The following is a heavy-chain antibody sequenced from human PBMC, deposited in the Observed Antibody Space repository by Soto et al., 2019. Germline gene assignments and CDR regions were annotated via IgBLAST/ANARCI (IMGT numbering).Heavy chain of an antibody. Sequence: GESLKISCATSGFTFRSYWMTWVRQAPGKGPEWVANIKPDGSEKQYVDSVKGRFTVSRDNAKKSLDLQMNSLRVEDTAVYYCARAEDYDFWSGPPKYFDNWGQGTQVTVSS. D-gene: IGHD3-3*01. V-gene: IGHV3-7*03. CDR3: ARAEDYDFWSGPPKYFDN. CDR2: IKPDGSEK. CDR1: GFTFRSYW. J-gene: IGHJ4*02.